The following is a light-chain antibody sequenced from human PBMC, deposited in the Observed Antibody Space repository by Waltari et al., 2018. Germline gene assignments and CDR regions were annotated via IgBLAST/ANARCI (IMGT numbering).Light chain of an antibody. Sequence: DIQMTQSPSSLSASVGDRVTITCRASQSIRSYLNWYQQKPGKAPKLLIYDASNLQSGGPSRFSGSGSGTDFTLTISRLQPEDFATYFCQQSYSTPLTFGGGAKVEIK. CDR1: QSIRSY. CDR2: DAS. J-gene: IGKJ4*01. V-gene: IGKV1-39*01. CDR3: QQSYSTPLT.